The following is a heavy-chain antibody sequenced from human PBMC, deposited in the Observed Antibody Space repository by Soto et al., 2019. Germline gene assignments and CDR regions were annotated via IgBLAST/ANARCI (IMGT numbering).Heavy chain of an antibody. Sequence: GESLKISCAASGFTFSSYAMSWVRQAPGKGLEWVSAISGSGGSTYYAGSVKGRFTISRDNSKNTLYLQMNSLRAEDTAVYYCAKTYSGSHFGYWGQGTLVTVPQ. CDR2: ISGSGGST. V-gene: IGHV3-23*01. CDR1: GFTFSSYA. CDR3: AKTYSGSHFGY. D-gene: IGHD1-26*01. J-gene: IGHJ4*02.